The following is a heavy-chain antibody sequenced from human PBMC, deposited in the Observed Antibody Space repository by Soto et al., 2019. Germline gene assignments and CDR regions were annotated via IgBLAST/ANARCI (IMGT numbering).Heavy chain of an antibody. V-gene: IGHV3-21*01. CDR1: GFTFSSCS. D-gene: IGHD6-6*01. CDR2: ISSSSSYI. J-gene: IGHJ6*02. CDR3: AREYSSSSPPYYYYGMDV. Sequence: EVQLVESGGGLVKPGGSLRLSCAASGFTFSSCSMNWVRQAPGKGLEWVSSISSSSSYIYYADSVKGRFTISRDNAKNSLYLQMNSLRAEDTAVYYCAREYSSSSPPYYYYGMDVWGQGTTVTVSS.